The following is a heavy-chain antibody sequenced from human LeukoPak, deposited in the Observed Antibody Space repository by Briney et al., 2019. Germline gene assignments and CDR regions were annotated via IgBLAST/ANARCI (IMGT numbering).Heavy chain of an antibody. D-gene: IGHD3-16*01. CDR3: ARNRDYDYVWGVGY. CDR1: GYTFTSYA. J-gene: IGHJ4*02. V-gene: IGHV1-3*01. CDR2: INAGNVNP. Sequence: ASVKVSCKASGYTFTSYAMHWVRQAPGQRLEWMGWINAGNVNPKYSPKFQCRVTITRDTSASTAYMELSTLRSEDTAVYYCARNRDYDYVWGVGYWGQGTLVTVSS.